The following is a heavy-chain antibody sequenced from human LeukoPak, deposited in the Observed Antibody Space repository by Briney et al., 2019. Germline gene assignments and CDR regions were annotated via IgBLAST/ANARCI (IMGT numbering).Heavy chain of an antibody. Sequence: PSETLSLTCAVSGGSISSGDYYWSWIRQHPGKGLEWIGYIYYSGSTYYNPSLKSRVTISVDTSKNQFSLKLSSVTAADTAVYYCARGAMRNYYDSSGLDYWGQGTLVTVSS. CDR2: IYYSGST. J-gene: IGHJ4*02. CDR3: ARGAMRNYYDSSGLDY. D-gene: IGHD3-22*01. CDR1: GGSISSGDYY. V-gene: IGHV4-31*11.